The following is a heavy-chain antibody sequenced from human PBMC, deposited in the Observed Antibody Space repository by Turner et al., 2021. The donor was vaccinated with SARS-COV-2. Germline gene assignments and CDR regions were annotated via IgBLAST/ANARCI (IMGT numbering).Heavy chain of an antibody. CDR2: IKQDGSEK. D-gene: IGHD6-13*01. J-gene: IGHJ4*02. V-gene: IGHV3-7*03. Sequence: EVQLVESGGGLVQPWGSLRLSCAASGFTFSSYWMSWVRQAPGKGLEWVANIKQDGSEKYYVDSVKGRFTISRDNAKNALYLQMNSLRAEDTAVYYCARLHTSSWYFDYWGQGTLVTVSS. CDR1: GFTFSSYW. CDR3: ARLHTSSWYFDY.